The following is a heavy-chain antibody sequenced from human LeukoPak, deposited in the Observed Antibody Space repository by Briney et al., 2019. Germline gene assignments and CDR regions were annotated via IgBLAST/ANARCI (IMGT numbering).Heavy chain of an antibody. V-gene: IGHV3-74*01. CDR1: GFTFSNYW. J-gene: IGHJ5*02. CDR3: ARDGGDGYNWFDP. D-gene: IGHD5-24*01. CDR2: INSDETST. Sequence: GRSLRLSCAASGFTFSNYWMHWVRQAPGKGLVWVSRINSDETSTSYADSVTGRFTISRDNAKNTLYLQMNSLRVEDTAVYYCARDGGDGYNWFDPWGQGTLVTVSS.